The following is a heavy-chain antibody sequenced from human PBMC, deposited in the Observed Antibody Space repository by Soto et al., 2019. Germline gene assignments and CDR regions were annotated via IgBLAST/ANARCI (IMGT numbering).Heavy chain of an antibody. V-gene: IGHV2-70*11. CDR3: ARIHAVPAAIYYFDY. Sequence: SGPTLVNPTQTLTLTCTFSGFSLSTSGMCVSWIRQPPGKALEWLARIDWDDDKYYSTSLKTRLTISKDTSKNQVVLTMTNMDPVDTATYYCARIHAVPAAIYYFDYWGQGTLVTVSS. CDR2: IDWDDDK. CDR1: GFSLSTSGMC. D-gene: IGHD2-2*02. J-gene: IGHJ4*02.